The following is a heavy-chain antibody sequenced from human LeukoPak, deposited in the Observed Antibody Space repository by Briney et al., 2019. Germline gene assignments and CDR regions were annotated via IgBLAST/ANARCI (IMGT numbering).Heavy chain of an antibody. V-gene: IGHV3-7*01. Sequence: GGSLRLSCVASGFSFSTNWTDWVRQAPGKGLEWVANIKRDGSEKNYVDSVKGRFTISRDNAKNSLYLEMNSLRAEDTAVYYCAKEGNWNLDYWGQGALVTVSS. J-gene: IGHJ4*02. CDR1: GFSFSTNW. CDR3: AKEGNWNLDY. CDR2: IKRDGSEK. D-gene: IGHD1-1*01.